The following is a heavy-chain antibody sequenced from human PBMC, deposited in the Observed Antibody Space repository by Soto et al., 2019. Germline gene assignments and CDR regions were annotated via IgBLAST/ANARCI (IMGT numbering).Heavy chain of an antibody. D-gene: IGHD3-3*01. CDR3: AHRRRHYDFWSGYSAPFDY. V-gene: IGHV2-5*02. CDR2: IYWDDDK. J-gene: IGHJ4*02. CDR1: GFALSTSGVG. Sequence: QITLKESGPPLVKPTQTLTLTCTFSGFALSTSGVGVGWIRQPPGKALEWLALIYWDDDKRYSPSLKSRLTITKDTSKNQVVLTMTNMDPVDTATYYCAHRRRHYDFWSGYSAPFDYWGQGTLVTVSS.